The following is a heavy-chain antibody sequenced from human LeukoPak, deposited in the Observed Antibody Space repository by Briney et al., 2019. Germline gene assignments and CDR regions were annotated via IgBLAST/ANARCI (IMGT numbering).Heavy chain of an antibody. CDR1: GGTFSSYA. D-gene: IGHD3-3*01. Sequence: SVKVSCKASGGTFSSYAISWVRQAPGQGLEWMGGIIPIFGTADYAQKFQGRVTITADESTSTAYMELSSLRSEDTAVYYCARELRFLEWLSDYYYGMDVWGQGTTVTVSS. V-gene: IGHV1-69*13. CDR2: IIPIFGTA. CDR3: ARELRFLEWLSDYYYGMDV. J-gene: IGHJ6*02.